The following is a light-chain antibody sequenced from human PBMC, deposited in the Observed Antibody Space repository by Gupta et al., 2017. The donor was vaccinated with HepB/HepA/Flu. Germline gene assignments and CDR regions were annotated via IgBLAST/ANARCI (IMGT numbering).Light chain of an antibody. J-gene: IGLJ2*01. CDR1: SSNIGNNY. CDR3: GTWDSSLSSEV. CDR2: DNN. V-gene: IGLV1-51*01. Sequence: QSVLTQPPSVSAAPGQKVTISCSGSSSNIGNNYVSCYQQLPGTAPKLLIYDNNKRPSGIPDRFSGSKSGTSATLGITGVQTGDEADYYCGTWDSSLSSEVFGGGTKLTVL.